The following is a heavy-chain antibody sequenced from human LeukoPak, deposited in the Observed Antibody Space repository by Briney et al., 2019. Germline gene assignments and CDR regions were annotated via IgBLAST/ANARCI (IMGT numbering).Heavy chain of an antibody. D-gene: IGHD6-13*01. CDR3: ARDPGSSSFDY. V-gene: IGHV3-7*01. J-gene: IGHJ4*02. CDR2: IDQDGSVR. Sequence: TWIRQYPGKGLEFVANIDQDGSVRNYVDSVKGRFIISRDNAKNSLYLQMDSLRAEDTAVYFCARDPGSSSFDYWGLGTPVTVSS.